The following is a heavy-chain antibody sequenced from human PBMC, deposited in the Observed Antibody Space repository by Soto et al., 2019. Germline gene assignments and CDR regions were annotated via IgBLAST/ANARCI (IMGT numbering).Heavy chain of an antibody. D-gene: IGHD2-15*01. CDR1: GYTFTGYG. J-gene: IGHJ3*01. V-gene: IGHV1-18*01. CDR3: GRDGSGGIIDS. CDR2: ISVFNGNT. Sequence: QVQLVQSGAEVKKPGASVKVSCKTSGYTFTGYGINWVRQAPGHGLEWMGWISVFNGNTKYGQNIQDRVIMTTDTSTGTAYMELRRLRSDDTAVYFCGRDGSGGIIDSWGQGTMLIVSS.